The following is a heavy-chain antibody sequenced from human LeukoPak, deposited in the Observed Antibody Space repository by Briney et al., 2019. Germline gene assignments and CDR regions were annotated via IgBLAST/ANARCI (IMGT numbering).Heavy chain of an antibody. CDR1: GFTFSSYG. CDR2: ISGSGGST. J-gene: IGHJ6*03. CDR3: AKTVAVADFYYYYMDV. Sequence: PGGSLRLSCAASGFTFSSYGMSWVRQAPGKGLERVSAISGSGGSTYYADSVKGRFTISRDNSKNTLYLQMNSLRAEDTAVYYCAKTVAVADFYYYYMDVWGKGTTVTISS. D-gene: IGHD6-19*01. V-gene: IGHV3-23*01.